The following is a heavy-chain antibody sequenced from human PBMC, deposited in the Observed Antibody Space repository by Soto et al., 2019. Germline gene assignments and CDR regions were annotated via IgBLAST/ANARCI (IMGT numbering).Heavy chain of an antibody. CDR3: ARGLRYFDWLFVETWFDP. D-gene: IGHD3-9*01. Sequence: GASVKVSCKASGYTFTSYGISWVRQAPGQGLEWMGWISAYNGNTNYAQKLQGRVTMTTDTSTSTAYMELRSLRSDDTAVYYCARGLRYFDWLFVETWFDPWGQGTLVTVSS. CDR2: ISAYNGNT. CDR1: GYTFTSYG. V-gene: IGHV1-18*01. J-gene: IGHJ5*02.